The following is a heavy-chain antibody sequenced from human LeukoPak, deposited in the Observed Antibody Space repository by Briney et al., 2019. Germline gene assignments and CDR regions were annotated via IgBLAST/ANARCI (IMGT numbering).Heavy chain of an antibody. J-gene: IGHJ4*02. D-gene: IGHD6-19*01. CDR2: IIPIFGTA. Sequence: SVKVSCKASGYTFTGYYMHWVRQAPGQGLEWMGGIIPIFGTANYAQKFQGRVTITADESTSTAYMELSSLRSEDTAVYYCARVIMSSGWKRPANYFDYWGQGTLVTVSS. V-gene: IGHV1-69*13. CDR1: GYTFTGYY. CDR3: ARVIMSSGWKRPANYFDY.